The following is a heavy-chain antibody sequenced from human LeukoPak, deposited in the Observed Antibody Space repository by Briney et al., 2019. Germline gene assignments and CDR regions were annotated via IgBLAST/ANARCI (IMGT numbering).Heavy chain of an antibody. J-gene: IGHJ4*02. CDR2: IRDTGDLT. Sequence: GGSLSPSRRASGSTFNTQALSWFGQPHGRGLEGVASIRDTGDLTYSADSVRGRFAISKNNSMNTVFLHMSRLKAEDTALYYCAKGGLRFGYSFGDWGQGTLVTVSS. V-gene: IGHV3-23*01. CDR3: AKGGLRFGYSFGD. CDR1: GSTFNTQA. D-gene: IGHD3-16*01.